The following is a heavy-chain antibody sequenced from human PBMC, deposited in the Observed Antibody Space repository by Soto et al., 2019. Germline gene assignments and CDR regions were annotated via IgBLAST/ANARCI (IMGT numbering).Heavy chain of an antibody. D-gene: IGHD3-10*01. Sequence: SETLSLTCAVSGGSISSGGYSWSWIRQPPGKGLEWIGYIYHSGSTYYNSSLKSRVTISVDRSKNQFSLKLSSVTAADTAVYYCARAGGSGSYPPGDFDYWGQGTLVTVSS. CDR1: GGSISSGGYS. CDR2: IYHSGST. CDR3: ARAGGSGSYPPGDFDY. J-gene: IGHJ4*02. V-gene: IGHV4-30-2*01.